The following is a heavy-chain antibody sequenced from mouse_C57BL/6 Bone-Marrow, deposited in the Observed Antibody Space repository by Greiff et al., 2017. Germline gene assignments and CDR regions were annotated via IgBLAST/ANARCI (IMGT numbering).Heavy chain of an antibody. D-gene: IGHD2-3*01. V-gene: IGHV1-69*01. CDR3: ARRADGYYGY. J-gene: IGHJ2*01. Sequence: VQLQQPGAELVMPGASVKLSCKASGYTFTSYWMHWVKQRPGQGLEWIGEIDPSDSYTNYNQKFKGKSTLTVDKSSSTAYMQLSSLTSEDSAVYYCARRADGYYGYWGQGTTLTVSS. CDR1: GYTFTSYW. CDR2: IDPSDSYT.